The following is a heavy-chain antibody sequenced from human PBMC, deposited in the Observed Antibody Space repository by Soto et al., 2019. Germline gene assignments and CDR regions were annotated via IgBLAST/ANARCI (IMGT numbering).Heavy chain of an antibody. CDR2: INPNSGGT. CDR3: ARLAAGPCYGMDV. Sequence: ASVKVSCKASGYSFTGYYIHWVRQAPRQGLEWLGWINPNSGGTNYAQKFQGWVTMTRDTSISTAYMELSRLRSDDTAVYYCARLAAGPCYGMDVWGQGTTVTVSS. CDR1: GYSFTGYY. D-gene: IGHD6-6*01. J-gene: IGHJ6*02. V-gene: IGHV1-2*04.